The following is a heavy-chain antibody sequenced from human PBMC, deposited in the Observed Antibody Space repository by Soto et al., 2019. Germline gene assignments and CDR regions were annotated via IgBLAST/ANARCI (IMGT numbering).Heavy chain of an antibody. V-gene: IGHV4-39*01. CDR1: GCSISTSSYY. D-gene: IGHD2-15*01. Sequence: PSEALSHTYTVSGCSISTSSYYWGWIRQPPGKGLEWIGSIYYSGSTYYNPSLKSRVTISVDTSKNQFSLKLSSVTAADTAVYYCARHTPAISISDHWGQGPLVTVS. CDR2: IYYSGST. J-gene: IGHJ4*02. CDR3: ARHTPAISISDH.